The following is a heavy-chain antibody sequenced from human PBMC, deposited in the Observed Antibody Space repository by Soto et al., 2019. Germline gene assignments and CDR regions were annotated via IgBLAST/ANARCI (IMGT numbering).Heavy chain of an antibody. J-gene: IGHJ5*02. CDR2: IVVGSGNT. D-gene: IGHD3-22*01. CDR1: GFTFTSSA. CDR3: AAATYYYDSSGLSFDP. V-gene: IGHV1-58*01. Sequence: SVKFSCKASGFTFTSSAVQWVRQARGQRLEWIGWIVVGSGNTNYAQKFQERVTITRDMSTSTAYMELSSLSSEDTAVYYCAAATYYYDSSGLSFDPWGQGTLVTVSS.